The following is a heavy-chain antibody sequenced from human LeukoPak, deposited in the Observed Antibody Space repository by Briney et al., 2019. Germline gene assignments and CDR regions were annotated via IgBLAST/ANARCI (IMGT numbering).Heavy chain of an antibody. V-gene: IGHV1-69*05. D-gene: IGHD3-22*01. CDR2: IIPIFGTA. CDR1: GGTFSSYA. Sequence: SVKVSCKASGGTFSSYAISWVRQAPGQGLEWMGGIIPIFGTANYAQKFQERVTITRDMSTSTTYMELSSLRSEDTAVYYCAGTYYYDSSGPGGDAFDIWGQGTMVTVSS. J-gene: IGHJ3*02. CDR3: AGTYYYDSSGPGGDAFDI.